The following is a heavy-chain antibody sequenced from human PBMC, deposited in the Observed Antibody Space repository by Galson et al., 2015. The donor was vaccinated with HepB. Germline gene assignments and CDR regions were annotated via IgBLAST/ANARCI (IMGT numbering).Heavy chain of an antibody. V-gene: IGHV1-18*01. J-gene: IGHJ5*02. D-gene: IGHD3-3*01. CDR1: GSTFTSYT. CDR3: ARHPYDFWSGYGGGNWFDP. CDR2: ISAYNGNT. Sequence: SVKVSCKASGSTFTSYTIHWVRQAPGQRLEWMGWISAYNGNTNYAQKLQGRVTMTTDTSTSTAYMELRSLRSDDTAVYYCARHPYDFWSGYGGGNWFDPWGQGTLVTVSS.